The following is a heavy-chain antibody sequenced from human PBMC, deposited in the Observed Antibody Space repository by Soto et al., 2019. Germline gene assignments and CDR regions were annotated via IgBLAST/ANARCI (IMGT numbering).Heavy chain of an antibody. V-gene: IGHV1-3*04. CDR1: GYTFTSYA. Sequence: ASVKVSCKASGYTFTSYAMHWVRQAPGQRLEWMGWINTGNGNTKYSQKFQGRVTITRDTSASTAYMELSSLRSEDTAVYYCARGSGYYYWDDYWGQGTLVTVSS. CDR3: ARGSGYYYWDDY. D-gene: IGHD3-22*01. J-gene: IGHJ4*02. CDR2: INTGNGNT.